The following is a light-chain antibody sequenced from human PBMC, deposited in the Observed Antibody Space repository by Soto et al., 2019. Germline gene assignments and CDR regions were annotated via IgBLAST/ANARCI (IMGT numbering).Light chain of an antibody. CDR3: QQRDNWPRT. V-gene: IGKV3-11*01. CDR1: QSVSTS. J-gene: IGKJ1*01. CDR2: DAS. Sequence: DTVLTQPPATLSLSPGERATLSCRASQSVSTSLAWYQQKVGQTPRLIIYDASKRATGTPARVSGSGSGTDFTLTISSLESEDFAVYYCQQRDNWPRTFGQGTKVEIK.